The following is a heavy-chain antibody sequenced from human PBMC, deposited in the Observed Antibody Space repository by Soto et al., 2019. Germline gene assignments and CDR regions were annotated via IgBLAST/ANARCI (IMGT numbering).Heavy chain of an antibody. V-gene: IGHV1-8*01. D-gene: IGHD2-15*01. CDR2: MNPNSGNT. Sequence: QVQLVQSGAEVKKPGASVKVSCKASGYTFTSYDINWVRQSTGQGLEWMGWMNPNSGNTGYAQKFQGRVTMTRNTSISTAYMELSSLRSEDTAVYCCARALLPRTIAYFDYWGQGTLVTVSS. J-gene: IGHJ4*02. CDR3: ARALLPRTIAYFDY. CDR1: GYTFTSYD.